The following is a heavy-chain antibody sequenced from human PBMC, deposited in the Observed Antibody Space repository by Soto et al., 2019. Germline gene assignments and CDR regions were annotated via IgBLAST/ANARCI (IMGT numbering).Heavy chain of an antibody. CDR2: INHSGST. Sequence: QVQLQQWGAGLLKPSETLSLTCAVYGGSFSGYYWSWIRQPPGKGLEWIGEINHSGSTNYNPSLKIRVAISVDTSKNQFSLKLSSVTAAATAVYYCPRARIAARPIDPCGQGTLVTVSS. J-gene: IGHJ5*02. D-gene: IGHD6-6*01. V-gene: IGHV4-34*01. CDR3: PRARIAARPIDP. CDR1: GGSFSGYY.